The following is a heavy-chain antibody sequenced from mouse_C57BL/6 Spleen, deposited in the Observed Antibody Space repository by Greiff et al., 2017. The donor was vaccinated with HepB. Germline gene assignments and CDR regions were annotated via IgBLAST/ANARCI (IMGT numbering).Heavy chain of an antibody. Sequence: QVQLQQSGAELAKPGASVKLSCKASGYTFTSYWMHWVKQRPGQGLEWIGYINPSSGYTKYNQKFKDKATLTADKSSCTAYMQLSSLTYEDSAVYYCARDSLYDYCMDYWGQGTSVTVSS. J-gene: IGHJ4*01. D-gene: IGHD2-4*01. CDR2: INPSSGYT. CDR1: GYTFTSYW. CDR3: ARDSLYDYCMDY. V-gene: IGHV1-7*01.